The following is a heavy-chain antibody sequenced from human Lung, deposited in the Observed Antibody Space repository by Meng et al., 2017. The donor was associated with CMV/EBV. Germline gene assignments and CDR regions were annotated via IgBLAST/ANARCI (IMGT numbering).Heavy chain of an antibody. CDR1: GFTFSGSA. V-gene: IGHV3-73*01. CDR3: AKGVTSGAPYRAFDL. D-gene: IGHD2-15*01. J-gene: IGHJ3*01. CDR2: IRSKANSYAT. Sequence: GGSLRLSCAASGFTFSGSAMHWVRQASGKGLEWVGRIRSKANSYATAYAASVKGRFTISRDTSENTLYLQMNSLRVDDTALYYCAKGVTSGAPYRAFDLLGQGTXVTVSS.